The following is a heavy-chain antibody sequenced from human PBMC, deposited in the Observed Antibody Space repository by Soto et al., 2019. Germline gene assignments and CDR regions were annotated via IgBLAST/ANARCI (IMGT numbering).Heavy chain of an antibody. CDR3: AKDLNYYDSSGLTFDY. CDR2: ISGSGGST. V-gene: IGHV3-23*01. D-gene: IGHD3-22*01. Sequence: EVQLLESVGGLVQPGGSLRLSCAASGFTFSSYAMSWVRQAPGKGLEWVSAISGSGGSTYYADSVKGRFTISRDNSKNTLYLQMNSLRAEDTAVYYCAKDLNYYDSSGLTFDYWGQGTLVTVSS. CDR1: GFTFSSYA. J-gene: IGHJ4*02.